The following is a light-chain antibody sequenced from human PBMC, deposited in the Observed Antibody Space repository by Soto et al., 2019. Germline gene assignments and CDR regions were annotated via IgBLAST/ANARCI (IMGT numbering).Light chain of an antibody. Sequence: EVLMTQSRACLSVSPGERATLSCRASQSVSSNLAWYHQRPGQAPRLLIYGASTRATDIPARFSGSGSGTEFTLTISSLQSEDFGVYYCQQYDNWPPWTFGRGTKEEIK. V-gene: IGKV3-15*01. J-gene: IGKJ1*01. CDR2: GAS. CDR3: QQYDNWPPWT. CDR1: QSVSSN.